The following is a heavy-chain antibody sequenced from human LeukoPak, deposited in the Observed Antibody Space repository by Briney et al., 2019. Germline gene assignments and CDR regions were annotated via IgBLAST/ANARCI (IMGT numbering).Heavy chain of an antibody. CDR1: GFTFSNAW. CDR3: TTVSSDSSGYYYGGGSSYFDY. J-gene: IGHJ4*02. V-gene: IGHV3-15*01. CDR2: IKSKTDGGTT. Sequence: GGSLRLSCAASGFTFSNAWMSWVRQAPGKGLEWVGRIKSKTDGGTTDYAAPVKGRFTISRDDSKNTLYLQMNSLKTEDTAVYYCTTVSSDSSGYYYGGGSSYFDYWGQGTLVTVSS. D-gene: IGHD3-22*01.